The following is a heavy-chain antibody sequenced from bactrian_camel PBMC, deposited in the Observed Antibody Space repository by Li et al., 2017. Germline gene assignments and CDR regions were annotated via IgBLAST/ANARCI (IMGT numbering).Heavy chain of an antibody. D-gene: IGHD7*01. J-gene: IGHJ4*01. Sequence: VQLVESGGGLVQPGGSLRLSCAASGFTLSSGDMSWVRQAPGKGLEWVSTINSDSSRTWYLKSVRGRFTISRDNAKNTLYLQLDSLSTEDTARYVCVAARYDDYWWRYVYWGQGTQVTVS. V-gene: IGHV3S40*01. CDR3: VAARYDDYWWRYVY. CDR1: GFTLSSGD. CDR2: INSDSSRT.